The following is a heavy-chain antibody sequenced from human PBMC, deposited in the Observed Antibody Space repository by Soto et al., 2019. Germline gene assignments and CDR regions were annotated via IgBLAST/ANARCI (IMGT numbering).Heavy chain of an antibody. CDR1: GFTFSSYG. J-gene: IGHJ4*02. CDR3: AKVVDYYDSSGYYFDY. V-gene: IGHV3-30*18. CDR2: ISYDGSNK. Sequence: WGSLRLSCAASGFTFSSYGMHWVRQAPGKGLEWVAVISYDGSNKYYADSVKGRFTISRDNSKNTLYLQMNSLRAEDTAVYYCAKVVDYYDSSGYYFDYWGQGTLVTVSS. D-gene: IGHD3-22*01.